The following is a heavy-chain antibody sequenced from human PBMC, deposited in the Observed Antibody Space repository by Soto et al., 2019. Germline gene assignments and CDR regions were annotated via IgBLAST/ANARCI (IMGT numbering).Heavy chain of an antibody. Sequence: WRSLRLSCAASGFTFSSYAMSRARQAPGTGLEWVSAISRSGGSTYYADSVKGRFTNSRDNSENTLYLQMNSLRAEDTAVYYCAKDLSQQWLVRTYYYGMDVWGQGTTGTVSS. V-gene: IGHV3-23*01. D-gene: IGHD6-19*01. CDR2: ISRSGGST. CDR3: AKDLSQQWLVRTYYYGMDV. J-gene: IGHJ6*02. CDR1: GFTFSSYA.